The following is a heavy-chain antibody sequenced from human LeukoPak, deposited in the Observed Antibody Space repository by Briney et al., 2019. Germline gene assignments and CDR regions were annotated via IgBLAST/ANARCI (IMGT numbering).Heavy chain of an antibody. CDR1: GGSISISSNY. CDR3: ARTNIVVGATGIYYYYVDV. V-gene: IGHV4-39*01. J-gene: IGHJ6*03. Sequence: NPSETLSLTCTVSGGSISISSNYWVWIRQAPGKGLGSIGTIYYSGSTYYNPSLKSRVTISVDTSKNQFFLNLTSVTAGDTAVYYCARTNIVVGATGIYYYYVDVWGKGTTVTVSS. D-gene: IGHD1-26*01. CDR2: IYYSGST.